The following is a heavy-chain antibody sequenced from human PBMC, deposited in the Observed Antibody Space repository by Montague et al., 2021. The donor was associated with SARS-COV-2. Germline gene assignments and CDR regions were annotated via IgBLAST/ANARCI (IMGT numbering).Heavy chain of an antibody. CDR1: GGSISSYY. CDR3: ARAPPGPFAFDF. CDR2: VTNSGST. V-gene: IGHV4-59*12. J-gene: IGHJ4*02. Sequence: SETLSLTCAVSGGSISSYYWSWVRQPPGKGLEWIGNVTNSGSTNYNPSLRSRVTISVDTSKNQFSLNLNSVTAADTAMYYCARAPPGPFAFDFWGQGTMVTVSS. D-gene: IGHD2-21*01.